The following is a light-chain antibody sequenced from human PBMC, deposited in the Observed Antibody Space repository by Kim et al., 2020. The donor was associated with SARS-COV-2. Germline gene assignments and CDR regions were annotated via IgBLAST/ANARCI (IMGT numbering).Light chain of an antibody. J-gene: IGKJ2*02. CDR3: QQYTLYPWT. Sequence: DIQMTQSPSTLSASVGDRVTITCRASQSISSWLAWYQRRPGKAPKLLIYDASSLESGVPSRFSGSGSGTEFTLTISGLQPDDFATYYCQQYTLYPWTFGQGTKLEIK. CDR2: DAS. CDR1: QSISSW. V-gene: IGKV1-5*01.